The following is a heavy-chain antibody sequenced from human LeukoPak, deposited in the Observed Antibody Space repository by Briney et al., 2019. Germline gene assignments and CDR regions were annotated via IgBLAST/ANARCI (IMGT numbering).Heavy chain of an antibody. CDR2: IYYSGST. CDR3: AGQGLDV. CDR1: GESISGYY. V-gene: IGHV4-59*04. J-gene: IGHJ6*04. Sequence: SETLSLTCTVSGESISGYYWSWIRQPPGKGLEWIGGIYYSGSTYYNPSLKSRVTISVDTSKNQFSLKLSSVTAADTAVYYCAGQGLDVWGKGTTVTVSS.